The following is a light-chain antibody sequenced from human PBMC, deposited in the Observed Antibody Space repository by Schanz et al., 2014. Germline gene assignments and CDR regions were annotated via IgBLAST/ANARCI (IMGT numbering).Light chain of an antibody. CDR3: QQRSNWPLT. V-gene: IGKV3-11*01. J-gene: IGKJ4*01. Sequence: EIVLTQSPATLSLSPGERAILSCRASQSVSSFLAWYQQKPGQAPRLLIYDASNRATGIPARFSGIGSGTDFTLTISSLEPEDFAVYYCQQRSNWPLTFGGGTRVEIK. CDR2: DAS. CDR1: QSVSSF.